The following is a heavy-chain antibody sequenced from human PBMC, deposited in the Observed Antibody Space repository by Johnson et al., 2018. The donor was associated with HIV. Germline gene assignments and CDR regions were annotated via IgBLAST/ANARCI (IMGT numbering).Heavy chain of an antibody. CDR1: GFTLSSYG. J-gene: IGHJ3*02. D-gene: IGHD5-24*01. V-gene: IGHV3-30*03. Sequence: QVQLVESGGGVVQPGRSLRRSCAASGFTLSSYGMHWVRQAPGKGLEWVAVISYDGTNKHYADSVKGRFTISRDNSKNTLYLQINSLRAEATAVYYCARACRDGYTCVAFDIWGQATMVTFSS. CDR3: ARACRDGYTCVAFDI. CDR2: ISYDGTNK.